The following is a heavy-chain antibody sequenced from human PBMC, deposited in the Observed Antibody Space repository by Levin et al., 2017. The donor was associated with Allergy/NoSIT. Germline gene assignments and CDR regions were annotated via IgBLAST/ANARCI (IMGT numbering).Heavy chain of an antibody. J-gene: IGHJ4*02. CDR1: GYTFTSYG. Sequence: ASVKVSCKASGYTFTSYGISWVRQAPGQGLEWMGWISAYNGNTNYAQKLQGRVTMTTDTSTSTAYLELRSLRSDDTAVYYCARGFSYYYDSSGVNFDYWGQGTLVTVSS. D-gene: IGHD3-22*01. CDR3: ARGFSYYYDSSGVNFDY. CDR2: ISAYNGNT. V-gene: IGHV1-18*01.